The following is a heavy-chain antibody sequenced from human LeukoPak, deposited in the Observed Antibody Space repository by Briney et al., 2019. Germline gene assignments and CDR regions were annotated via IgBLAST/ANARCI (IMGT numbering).Heavy chain of an antibody. D-gene: IGHD2-2*01. Sequence: PSETLSLTCTVSGGSISSYFWSWIRQPPGKGLEWIGYIYYSGSTNYNPSLKSRVTMSVDRSKNQFSLKLSSVTAADTAVYYCARYHCSSTTCYCFDDWGPGTLITVSS. CDR3: ARYHCSSTTCYCFDD. CDR2: IYYSGST. CDR1: GGSISSYF. V-gene: IGHV4-59*01. J-gene: IGHJ4*02.